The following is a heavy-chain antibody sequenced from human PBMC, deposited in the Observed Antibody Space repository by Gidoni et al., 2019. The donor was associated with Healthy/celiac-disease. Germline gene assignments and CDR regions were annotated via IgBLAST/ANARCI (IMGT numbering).Heavy chain of an antibody. CDR2: ISSSSSTI. Sequence: EVQLVESGGGLVQPGGSLRLSCAASGFTFSIYSMHWVRQAPGKGLEWVSYISSSSSTIYYADSVKGRFTISRDNAKNSLYLQMNSLRAEDTAVYYCARDSGYYYDSSGPLDPDAFDIWGQGTMVTVSS. D-gene: IGHD3-22*01. J-gene: IGHJ3*02. V-gene: IGHV3-48*01. CDR1: GFTFSIYS. CDR3: ARDSGYYYDSSGPLDPDAFDI.